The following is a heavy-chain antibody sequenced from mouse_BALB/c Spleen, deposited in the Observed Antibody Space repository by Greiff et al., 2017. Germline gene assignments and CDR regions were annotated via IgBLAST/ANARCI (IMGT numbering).Heavy chain of an antibody. Sequence: VQLQQSGPELVKPGASVKIPCKASGYTFTDYNMDWVKQSHGKSLEWIGDINPNNGGTIYNQKFKGKATLTVDKSSSTAYMELRSLTSEDTAVYYCARSYGNYDDYAMDYWGQGTSVTVSS. CDR1: GYTFTDYN. J-gene: IGHJ4*01. CDR2: INPNNGGT. V-gene: IGHV1-18*01. D-gene: IGHD2-1*01. CDR3: ARSYGNYDDYAMDY.